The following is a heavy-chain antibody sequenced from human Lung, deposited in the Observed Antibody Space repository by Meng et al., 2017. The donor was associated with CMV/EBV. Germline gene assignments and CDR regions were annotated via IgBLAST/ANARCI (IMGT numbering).Heavy chain of an antibody. CDR1: GYTFTDYY. J-gene: IGHJ6*02. CDR3: ETRPTVDARYYYNGFDV. CDR2: INPNSGGT. V-gene: IGHV1-2*02. Sequence: AAVKVSXKASGYTFTDYYMHWVRQAPGQGLEWMGWINPNSGGTNYAQKFHDRVTMTRDTYIRTAYMELRRLTADDSAVYYCETRPTVDARYYYNGFDVWGQGTTVTVSS. D-gene: IGHD5-12*01.